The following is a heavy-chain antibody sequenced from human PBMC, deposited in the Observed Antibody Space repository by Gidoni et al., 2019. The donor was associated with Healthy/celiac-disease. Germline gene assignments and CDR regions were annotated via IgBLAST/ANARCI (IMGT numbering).Heavy chain of an antibody. J-gene: IGHJ4*02. CDR1: GFTFSSYA. CDR3: ARDLTGILTGYYKAGFDY. V-gene: IGHV3-30-3*01. CDR2: ISYDGSNK. Sequence: GFTFSSYAMHWVRQAPGKGLEWVAVISYDGSNKYYADSVKGRFTISRDNSKNTLYLQMNSLRAEDTAVYYCARDLTGILTGYYKAGFDYWGQGTLVTVSS. D-gene: IGHD3-9*01.